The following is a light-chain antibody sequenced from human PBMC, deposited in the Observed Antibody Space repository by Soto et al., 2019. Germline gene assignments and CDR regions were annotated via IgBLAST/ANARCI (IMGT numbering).Light chain of an antibody. CDR2: AAS. CDR1: QSVSNSY. Sequence: EIVLTQSPGTLSLSPGGRATLSCRASQSVSNSYLAWYQQKPGQAPRLLIYAASRRATGIPDRFSGSGSGTDFTLTISRLEPEDFAVYYCQQYSNSLRTFGQGTKVEIK. V-gene: IGKV3-20*01. J-gene: IGKJ1*01. CDR3: QQYSNSLRT.